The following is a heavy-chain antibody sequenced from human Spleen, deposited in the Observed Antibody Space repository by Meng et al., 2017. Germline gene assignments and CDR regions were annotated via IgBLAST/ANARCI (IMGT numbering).Heavy chain of an antibody. D-gene: IGHD3-22*01. J-gene: IGHJ4*02. Sequence: GGSLRLSCAASGFTFTAYEMNWVRQTPGKGLEWLSYISSSGYTIHYADSVKGRFTVSRDNAKNSLYLQMNSLRAEDTAVYYCAREGYYYDSSGYYWGYWGQGTLVTVSS. CDR3: AREGYYYDSSGYYWGY. CDR1: GFTFTAYE. V-gene: IGHV3-48*03. CDR2: ISSSGYTI.